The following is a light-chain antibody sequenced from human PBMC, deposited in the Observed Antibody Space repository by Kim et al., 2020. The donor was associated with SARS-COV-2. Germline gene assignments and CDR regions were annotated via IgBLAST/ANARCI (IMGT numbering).Light chain of an antibody. V-gene: IGKV1-9*01. J-gene: IGKJ5*01. CDR1: QDIGGY. Sequence: SGGARVPNACRASQDIGGYLAWYEQKPGKAPKLLIYAASTLQSGVPSRFSGRGSGTDFTLTISSLQPEDLATYFCQQVNSFPLVTFGQGTRLEIK. CDR2: AAS. CDR3: QQVNSFPLVT.